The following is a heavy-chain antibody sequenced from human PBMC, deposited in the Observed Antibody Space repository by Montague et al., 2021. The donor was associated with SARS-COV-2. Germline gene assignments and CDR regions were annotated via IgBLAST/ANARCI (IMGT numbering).Heavy chain of an antibody. CDR3: ARDDSSSWYGAFDY. CDR1: GFTFSSYA. V-gene: IGHV3-30*04. J-gene: IGHJ4*02. CDR2: ISYDGSNK. D-gene: IGHD6-13*01. Sequence: SRRLSLSASGFTFSSYAMHWVRQAPGKGLEWVAVISYDGSNKYYADSVKGRFTISRDNSKNTLYLQMNSLRAEDTAVYYCARDDSSSWYGAFDYWGQGTLVTVSS.